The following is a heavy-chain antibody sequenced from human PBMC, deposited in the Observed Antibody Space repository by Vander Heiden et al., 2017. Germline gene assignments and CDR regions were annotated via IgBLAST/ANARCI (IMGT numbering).Heavy chain of an antibody. CDR2: IKQDGSEK. CDR3: ARASIYYYDAFDM. D-gene: IGHD3-22*01. Sequence: EVQLVESGGGLVQPGGSVRLSCAASGFSFTGYWMSWVRQAPGKGLGWVANIKQDGSEKYYVDSVKGRFTISRDNAKNSLYLHMNSLRAEDTAVYYCARASIYYYDAFDMWGQGTMVTVSS. V-gene: IGHV3-7*01. J-gene: IGHJ3*02. CDR1: GFSFTGYW.